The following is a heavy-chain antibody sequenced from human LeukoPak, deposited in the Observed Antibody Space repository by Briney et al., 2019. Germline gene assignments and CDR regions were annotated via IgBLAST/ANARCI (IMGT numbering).Heavy chain of an antibody. CDR3: ARDDMGAFDY. CDR1: GFTFSNYA. D-gene: IGHD1-26*01. Sequence: GGSLRLSCAASGFTFSNYAFHWVRQAPGKGLEWVAVISSDGSNQYYADSVKGRFTISRDNAKKSLFLQMNSLRAEDTAVYYCARDDMGAFDYWGQGTLVTVSS. J-gene: IGHJ4*02. V-gene: IGHV3-30-3*01. CDR2: ISSDGSNQ.